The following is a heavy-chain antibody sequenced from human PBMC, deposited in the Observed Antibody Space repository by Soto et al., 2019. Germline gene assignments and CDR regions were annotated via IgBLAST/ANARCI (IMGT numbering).Heavy chain of an antibody. CDR3: ASSLSSPDYYYYYGMDV. D-gene: IGHD6-6*01. Sequence: ASVKVSCKASGYTFTSYYMHWVRQAPGQGLEWMGIINPSGGSTSYAQKFQGRDTMTRDTSTSTVYMELSSLRSEDTAVYYCASSLSSPDYYYYYGMDVWGQGTTVTVSS. CDR2: INPSGGST. J-gene: IGHJ6*02. CDR1: GYTFTSYY. V-gene: IGHV1-46*01.